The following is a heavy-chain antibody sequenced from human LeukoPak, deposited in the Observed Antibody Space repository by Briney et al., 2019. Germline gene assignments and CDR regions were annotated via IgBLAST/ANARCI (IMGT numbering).Heavy chain of an antibody. V-gene: IGHV4-39*01. D-gene: IGHD6-19*01. Sequence: SETLSLTCTVSGGSISSSSYYWGWIRQPPGKGLEWIGSIYYSGSTYYNPSLKSRVTISVDTSKNQFSLKLSSVTAADTAVYYCARQWLVPHYFDYWGQGTLVTVSS. CDR2: IYYSGST. CDR3: ARQWLVPHYFDY. J-gene: IGHJ4*02. CDR1: GGSISSSSYY.